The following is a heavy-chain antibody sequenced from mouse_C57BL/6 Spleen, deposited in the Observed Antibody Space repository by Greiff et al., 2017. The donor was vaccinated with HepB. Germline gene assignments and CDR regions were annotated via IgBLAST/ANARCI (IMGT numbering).Heavy chain of an antibody. J-gene: IGHJ4*01. CDR3: ARRGYDGGVYAMDY. D-gene: IGHD2-2*01. CDR2: ISSGNSTI. CDR1: GFTFSDYG. V-gene: IGHV5-17*01. Sequence: EVKVEESGGGLVKPGGSLKLSCAASGFTFSDYGMHWVRQAPEKGLEWVAYISSGNSTIYYADTVKGRFTISRDNAKNTLFLQMTSLRSEDTAMYYCARRGYDGGVYAMDYWGQGTSVTVSS.